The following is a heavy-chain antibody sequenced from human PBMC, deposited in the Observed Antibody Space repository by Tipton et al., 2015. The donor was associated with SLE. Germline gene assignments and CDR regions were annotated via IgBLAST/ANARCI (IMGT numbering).Heavy chain of an antibody. V-gene: IGHV4-38-2*02. CDR2: LNRGGTT. CDR1: GSSISSGYN. J-gene: IGHJ4*02. CDR3: ARYTYYAFDY. Sequence: TLSLTCTVSGSSISSGYNWGWFRQPPGQGQEWIGSLNRGGTTYYNPSLKSPATISVGPSKNQFSLKLGSVTAADTAVYYCARYTYYAFDYWGQGRLVTVSS. D-gene: IGHD3-10*01.